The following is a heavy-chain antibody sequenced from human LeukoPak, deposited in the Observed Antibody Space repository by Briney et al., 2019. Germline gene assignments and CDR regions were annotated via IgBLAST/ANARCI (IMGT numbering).Heavy chain of an antibody. CDR3: AVSYDSSGYYYL. D-gene: IGHD3-22*01. V-gene: IGHV3-21*01. CDR1: GFTFSSYS. CDR2: ISSSSSYI. J-gene: IGHJ4*02. Sequence: GGSLRLSCAASGFTFSSYSMNWVRQAPGKGLEWVSAISSSSSYIYYADSVKGRFTISRDNAKNSLYLQMNSLRAEDTAVYYCAVSYDSSGYYYLWGQGTLATVSS.